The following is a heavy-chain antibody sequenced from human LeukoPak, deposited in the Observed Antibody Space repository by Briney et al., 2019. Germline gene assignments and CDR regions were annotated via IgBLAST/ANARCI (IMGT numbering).Heavy chain of an antibody. J-gene: IGHJ6*03. CDR2: ISAYNGNT. CDR1: GYTFTGYY. D-gene: IGHD6-13*01. V-gene: IGHV1-18*04. Sequence: ASVKVSCKASGYTFTGYYMHWVRQAPGQGLEWMGWISAYNGNTNYAQKLQGRVTMTTDTSTSTAYMELRSLRSDDTAVYYCARALYSSSWYFYYYYYMDVWGKGTTVTNSS. CDR3: ARALYSSSWYFYYYYYMDV.